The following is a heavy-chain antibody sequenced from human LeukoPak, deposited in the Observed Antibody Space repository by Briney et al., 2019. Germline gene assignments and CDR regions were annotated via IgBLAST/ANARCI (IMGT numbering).Heavy chain of an antibody. J-gene: IGHJ6*02. D-gene: IGHD3-16*01. CDR2: ISYSGST. CDR1: GGSISSNGYY. CDR3: ARALWYYGMDV. Sequence: KASETLSLTCTVSGGSISSNGYYWGWIRQPPGKGLDWIVSISYSGSTYYNPSLKSRVTISVDTSRNQFSLKLSSVTAADTAVYHCARALWYYGMDVWGQGTTVTVSS. V-gene: IGHV4-39*01.